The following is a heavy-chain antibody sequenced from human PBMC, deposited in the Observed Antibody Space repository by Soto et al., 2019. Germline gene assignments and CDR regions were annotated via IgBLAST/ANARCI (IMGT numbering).Heavy chain of an antibody. J-gene: IGHJ4*02. Sequence: QLQLQESGSGLVKPSQTLSLTCAVSGGSISSGGYSWSWIRQPPGKGLEWIGYIYHSGRTYYNPSLTRRVTISVDRSKTQFSLQLSSVTAADTAVYYCAGGIAARPLGYWGQGTLVTVSS. CDR2: IYHSGRT. CDR3: AGGIAARPLGY. V-gene: IGHV4-30-2*01. CDR1: GGSISSGGYS. D-gene: IGHD6-6*01.